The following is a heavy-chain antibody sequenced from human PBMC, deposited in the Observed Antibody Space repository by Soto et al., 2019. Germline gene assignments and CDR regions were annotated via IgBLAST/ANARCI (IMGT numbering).Heavy chain of an antibody. J-gene: IGHJ4*02. CDR2: ISYSGNT. V-gene: IGHV4-30-4*01. Sequence: SETLSLTCTVSGGSISSGDYYWSWLRQPPGKGLEWIGYISYSGNTYYNPSLKSRVTISVDTSKNQFSLKLNSVTAADTAVYFCARTKYDSVWGSYRFDYWGQGTLVTVSS. CDR1: GGSISSGDYY. D-gene: IGHD3-16*02. CDR3: ARTKYDSVWGSYRFDY.